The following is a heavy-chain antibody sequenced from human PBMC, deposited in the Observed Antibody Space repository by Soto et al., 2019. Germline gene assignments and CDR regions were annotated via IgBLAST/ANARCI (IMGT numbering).Heavy chain of an antibody. CDR3: ARAAQYYYDSSGYYNLVYFDY. J-gene: IGHJ4*02. V-gene: IGHV1-3*01. CDR1: GYTFTSYA. Sequence: ASVKVSCKASGYTFTSYAMHWVRQAPGQRLEWMGWINAGNGNTKYSQKFQGRVTITRDTSASTAYMELSSLRSEDTAVYYCARAAQYYYDSSGYYNLVYFDYWGQGTLVTVSS. D-gene: IGHD3-22*01. CDR2: INAGNGNT.